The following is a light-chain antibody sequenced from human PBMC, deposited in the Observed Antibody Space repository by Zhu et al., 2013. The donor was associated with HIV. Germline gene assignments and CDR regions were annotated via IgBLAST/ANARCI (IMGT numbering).Light chain of an antibody. CDR3: LQYSNYPRT. V-gene: IGKV3-15*01. Sequence: EIVMTQSPATLSVSPGERATLSCRASQSVSTHLAWYQQKPAQAPRLFIYGASTRATGIPARFSGSGSGTEFTLTISSLQSDDFATYYCLQYSNYPRTFGQGTKVEIK. CDR2: GAS. CDR1: QSVSTH. J-gene: IGKJ1*01.